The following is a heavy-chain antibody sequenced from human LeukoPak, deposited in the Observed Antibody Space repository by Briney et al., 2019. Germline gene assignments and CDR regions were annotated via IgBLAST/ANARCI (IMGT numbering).Heavy chain of an antibody. V-gene: IGHV3-30*03. J-gene: IGHJ6*02. CDR2: ISYDGSNK. CDR1: GFTFSSYG. Sequence: GRSLRLSCAASGFTFSSYGMHWVRQAPGKGLEWVAVISYDGSNKYYADSVKGRFTISRDNSKNTLYLQMNSLRAEDTAVYYCARDIGYCSGGSCYSVNYYYGMDVWGQGTTVTVSS. D-gene: IGHD2-15*01. CDR3: ARDIGYCSGGSCYSVNYYYGMDV.